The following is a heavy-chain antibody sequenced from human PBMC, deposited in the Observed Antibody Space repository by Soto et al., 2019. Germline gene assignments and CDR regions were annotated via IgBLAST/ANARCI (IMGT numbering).Heavy chain of an antibody. CDR3: ARVGGGYAPYYFDY. D-gene: IGHD5-12*01. CDR2: IVPIFGTA. J-gene: IGHJ4*02. CDR1: GGTFR. Sequence: QVLLVQSGAEVKKPGSSVKVSCKASGGTFRVRQAPGQGLEWMGGIVPIFGTANYTQKFQGRVTITADKSTSTAYMELSSLRSEDTAVYYCARVGGGYAPYYFDYWGQGTLVTVSS. V-gene: IGHV1-69*06.